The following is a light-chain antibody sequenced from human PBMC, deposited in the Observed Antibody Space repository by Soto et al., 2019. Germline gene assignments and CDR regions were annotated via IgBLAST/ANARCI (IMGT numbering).Light chain of an antibody. CDR3: QQYNNWLRT. CDR1: QGVSSN. Sequence: EIVMTQSPATLSVSPGERATLSCRASQGVSSNLAWYQQKPGQAPRLLIYGASTRATGIPARFSGSGSGTEFTLTISSLQSEDFAVYYCQQYNNWLRTFGGGTKVEIK. J-gene: IGKJ4*01. V-gene: IGKV3-15*01. CDR2: GAS.